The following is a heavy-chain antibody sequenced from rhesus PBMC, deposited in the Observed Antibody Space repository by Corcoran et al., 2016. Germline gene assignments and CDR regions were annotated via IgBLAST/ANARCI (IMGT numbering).Heavy chain of an antibody. Sequence: QVQLQESGPGLVKPSETLSLTCAVSGGSITDYYYWNWIRQSPGKGLEWFGNIDGNVASTSHNPSLKSRVTMSKDPSKNQFFLKLSSVTAADTAVYYCAREDRRYTYGFDYWGQGVLVTVSS. CDR3: AREDRRYTYGFDY. CDR2: IDGNVAST. D-gene: IGHD5-36*01. V-gene: IGHV4S9*01. J-gene: IGHJ4*01. CDR1: GGSITDYYY.